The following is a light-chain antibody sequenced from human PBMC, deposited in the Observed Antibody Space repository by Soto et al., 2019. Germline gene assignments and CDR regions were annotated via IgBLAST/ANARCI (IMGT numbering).Light chain of an antibody. V-gene: IGKV1-5*01. CDR2: DAS. Sequence: IQMTQSPSTLSASVGDRVTITCRASQSISSWLAWYQQKPGKAPKLLIYDASSLESGVPSRFSGSGSGTEFTLTISSLQPDDFATYYCLQDYNYPRTFGQGTKVDIK. CDR1: QSISSW. CDR3: LQDYNYPRT. J-gene: IGKJ1*01.